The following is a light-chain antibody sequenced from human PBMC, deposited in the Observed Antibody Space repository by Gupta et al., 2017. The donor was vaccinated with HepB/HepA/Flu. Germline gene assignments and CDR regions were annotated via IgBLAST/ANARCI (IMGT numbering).Light chain of an antibody. Sequence: EIVLTQSPATLSLSPGERATLSCWTSQSVGNYLAWYQQKPGQAPRLLIYDASYRATGIPARFSSSGSGTYFTLTSNTLEPEDFGVYCWQRRNSWFFGPGTKVDIK. CDR3: QRRNSWF. V-gene: IGKV3-11*01. CDR1: QSVGNY. CDR2: DAS. J-gene: IGKJ3*01.